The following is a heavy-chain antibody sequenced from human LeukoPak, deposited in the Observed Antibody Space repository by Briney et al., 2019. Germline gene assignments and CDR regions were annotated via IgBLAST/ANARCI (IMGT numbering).Heavy chain of an antibody. CDR3: ARERINHYYGSGSPEFDP. CDR1: GGSFSGYY. V-gene: IGHV4-4*07. D-gene: IGHD3-10*01. J-gene: IGHJ5*02. CDR2: IYNSGTT. Sequence: SETLSLTCAVYGGSFSGYYWSWIRQPAGKGLEWIGRIYNSGTTNYNPSLKSRVTMSIDTSKNQFSLKVTSVTAADTAVYYCARERINHYYGSGSPEFDPWGQGTLVTVSS.